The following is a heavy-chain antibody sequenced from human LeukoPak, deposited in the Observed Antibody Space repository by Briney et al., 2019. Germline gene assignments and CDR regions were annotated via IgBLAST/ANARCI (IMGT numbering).Heavy chain of an antibody. CDR1: GFTFSSYE. J-gene: IGHJ4*02. CDR3: ARWAGTKAARPTGVDY. CDR2: ISSSSSYI. V-gene: IGHV3-21*01. D-gene: IGHD6-6*01. Sequence: GGPLRLSCAASGFTFSSYEMNWVRQAPGKGLEWVSSISSSSSYIYYADSVKGRFTISRDNAKNSLYLQMNSLRAEDTAVYYCARWAGTKAARPTGVDYWGQGTLVTVSS.